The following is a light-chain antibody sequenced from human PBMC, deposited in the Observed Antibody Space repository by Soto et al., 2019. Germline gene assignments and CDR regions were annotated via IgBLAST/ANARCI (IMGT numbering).Light chain of an antibody. CDR1: KLGDKY. CDR3: QAWDSRTGV. Sequence: YELTQPPSVSVSPGQTASISCSGDKLGDKYTCWYQQKPGQSPVLVIYEDSKRPSGIPERFSGSNSGNTATLTISGTQGMDEADYYCQAWDSRTGVFGGGTKLTIL. J-gene: IGLJ2*01. V-gene: IGLV3-1*01. CDR2: EDS.